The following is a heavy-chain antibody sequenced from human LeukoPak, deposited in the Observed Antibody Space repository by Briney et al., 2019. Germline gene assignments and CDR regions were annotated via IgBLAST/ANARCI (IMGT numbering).Heavy chain of an antibody. D-gene: IGHD2-15*01. CDR3: ARRPGSGGRAPPLTRLDP. CDR2: INHSGST. V-gene: IGHV4-34*01. Sequence: SETLSLTCAVYGGSFSGYYWSWVRQPPGKGLEWIGEINHSGSTNYNPSLKSRVTISVDTSKNQFSLKLSSVTAADTAVYYCARRPGSGGRAPPLTRLDPWGQGTLVTVSS. J-gene: IGHJ5*02. CDR1: GGSFSGYY.